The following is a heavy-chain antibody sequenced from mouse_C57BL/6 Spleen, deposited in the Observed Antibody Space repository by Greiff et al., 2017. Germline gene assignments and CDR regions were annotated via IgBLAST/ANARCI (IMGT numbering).Heavy chain of an antibody. CDR1: GYTFTDYY. D-gene: IGHD2-4*01. V-gene: IGHV1-26*01. CDR2: INPNNGGT. CDR3: ARRVYYDYEGYFDY. J-gene: IGHJ2*01. Sequence: VQLQQSGPELVKPGASVKISCKASGYTFTDYYMNWVKQSHGKSLEWIGDINPNNGGTSYNQKFKGKATLTVDKSSSTAYMELRSLTSEDSAVYYCARRVYYDYEGYFDYWGQGTTLTVSS.